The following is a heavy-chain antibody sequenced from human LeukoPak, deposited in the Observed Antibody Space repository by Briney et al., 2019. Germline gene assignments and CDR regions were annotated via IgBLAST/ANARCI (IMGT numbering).Heavy chain of an antibody. CDR3: ARDPWGYAYFDY. Sequence: PSETLSLTCAVYGGSFSDYYWSWIRQPAGKGLEWIGRIYTSGSTNYNPSLKSRVTMSVDTSKNQFSPKLSSVTAADTAVYYCARDPWGYAYFDYWGQGTLVTVSS. CDR1: GGSFSDYY. V-gene: IGHV4-4*07. D-gene: IGHD2-8*01. CDR2: IYTSGST. J-gene: IGHJ4*02.